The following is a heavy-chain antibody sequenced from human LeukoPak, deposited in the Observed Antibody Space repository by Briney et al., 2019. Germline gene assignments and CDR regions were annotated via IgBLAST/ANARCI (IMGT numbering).Heavy chain of an antibody. CDR1: GGPITNGDYF. V-gene: IGHV4-31*03. Sequence: SETLSLTCTVSGGPITNGDYFWIWMPQHPGKGLEWIGDISKSGITNYNPSLKSRLTISLDTSKNHFSLTSNSVTAADTAVYYCVRGGDVVIVPPTLTWPSPFYYYMDVWGKGTAVAVSS. CDR2: ISKSGIT. CDR3: VRGGDVVIVPPTLTWPSPFYYYMDV. D-gene: IGHD2/OR15-2a*01. J-gene: IGHJ6*03.